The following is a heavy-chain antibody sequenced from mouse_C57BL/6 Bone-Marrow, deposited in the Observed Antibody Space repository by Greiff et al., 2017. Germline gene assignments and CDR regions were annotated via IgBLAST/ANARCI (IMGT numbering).Heavy chain of an antibody. D-gene: IGHD4-1*01. J-gene: IGHJ2*01. V-gene: IGHV1-64*01. Sequence: VQLQQPGAELVKPGASVKLSCKASGYTFTSYWMHWVKQRPGQGLEWIGMIHPNSGSTNYNEKVKSKATLTIEKASSTAYMQLSSLTSEDSAVYYCASWDFDYWGQGTTLTVSA. CDR2: IHPNSGST. CDR1: GYTFTSYW. CDR3: ASWDFDY.